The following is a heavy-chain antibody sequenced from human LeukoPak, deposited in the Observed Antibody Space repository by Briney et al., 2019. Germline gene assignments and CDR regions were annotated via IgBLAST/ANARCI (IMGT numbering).Heavy chain of an antibody. CDR2: IYYSGST. J-gene: IGHJ4*02. CDR3: ARWGRGSGWYFDY. Sequence: PSETLSLTCTVSGGSISSYYWSWIRQPPGKGLEWIGYIYYSGSTNYNPSLKSRVTISVDTSKNQFSLKLSSVTAADTAVYYCARWGRGSGWYFDYWGQGTLVTVSS. V-gene: IGHV4-59*01. CDR1: GGSISSYY. D-gene: IGHD6-19*01.